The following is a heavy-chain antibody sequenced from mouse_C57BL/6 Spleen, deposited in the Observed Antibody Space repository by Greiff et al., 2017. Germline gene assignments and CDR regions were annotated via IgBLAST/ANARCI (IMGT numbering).Heavy chain of an antibody. J-gene: IGHJ3*01. Sequence: QVQLQQPGAELVMPGASVKLSCKASGYTFTSYWMHWVKQRPGQGLEWIGEIDPSDSYTNYNQKFKGKSTLTVDKSSSTAYMQLSSLTSEDSAVYYCARSEYYGRSYGGFAYWGQGTLVTVSA. CDR2: IDPSDSYT. D-gene: IGHD1-1*01. CDR1: GYTFTSYW. CDR3: ARSEYYGRSYGGFAY. V-gene: IGHV1-69*01.